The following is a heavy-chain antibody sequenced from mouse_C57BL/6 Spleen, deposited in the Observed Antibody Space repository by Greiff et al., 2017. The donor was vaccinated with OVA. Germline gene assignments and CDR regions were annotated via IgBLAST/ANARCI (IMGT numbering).Heavy chain of an antibody. J-gene: IGHJ4*01. Sequence: VKLQQPGTELVKPGASVKLSCKASGYTFTSYWMHWVKQRPGQGLEWIGNINPSNGGTNYNEKFKSKATLTVDKSSSTAYMQLSSLTSEDSAVYYCARRGNYYGNLYAMDYWGQGTSVTVSS. CDR2: INPSNGGT. CDR3: ARRGNYYGNLYAMDY. CDR1: GYTFTSYW. V-gene: IGHV1-53*01. D-gene: IGHD2-1*01.